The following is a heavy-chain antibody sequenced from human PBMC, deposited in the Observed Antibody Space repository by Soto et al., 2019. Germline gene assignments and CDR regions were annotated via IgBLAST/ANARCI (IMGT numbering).Heavy chain of an antibody. J-gene: IGHJ4*02. CDR1: GYTFTSYY. Sequence: ASVKVSCKTSGYTFTSYYIHWVRQAPGQGLEWMGIINPSGGSTSYAQKFQGRVTMASDTSTSTVYMELSSLRSEDTAVYYCTLHGVDFDYWGQGTLVTVS. V-gene: IGHV1-46*01. CDR3: TLHGVDFDY. CDR2: INPSGGST. D-gene: IGHD4-17*01.